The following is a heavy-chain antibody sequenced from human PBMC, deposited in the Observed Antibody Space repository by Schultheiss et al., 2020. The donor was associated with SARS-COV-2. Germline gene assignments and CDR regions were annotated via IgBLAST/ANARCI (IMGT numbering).Heavy chain of an antibody. CDR2: IWYDGSNK. Sequence: GGSLRLSCAASGFTFRNYGMHWVRQAPGKGLEWVAVIWYDGSNKYYADSVKGRFTISRDNSKNTLYLQMDILRVEDTAFYYCATHYSSWPPFDYWGQGTLVTVSS. CDR1: GFTFRNYG. CDR3: ATHYSSWPPFDY. V-gene: IGHV3-33*01. J-gene: IGHJ4*02. D-gene: IGHD6-13*01.